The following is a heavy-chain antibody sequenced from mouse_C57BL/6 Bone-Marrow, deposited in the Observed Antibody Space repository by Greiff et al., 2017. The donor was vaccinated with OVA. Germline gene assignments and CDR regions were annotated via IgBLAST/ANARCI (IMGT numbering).Heavy chain of an antibody. CDR2: IYPGDGDT. CDR3: ARGRGHYYYGSSYSWYFDV. J-gene: IGHJ1*03. Sequence: QVQLQQSGPELVKPGASVKISCKASGYAFSSSWMNWVKQRPGTGLEWIGRIYPGDGDTNYNGKFKGKATLTADKSSSTAYMQLSSLTSEDSAVYFCARGRGHYYYGSSYSWYFDVWGTGTTVTVSS. CDR1: GYAFSSSW. D-gene: IGHD1-1*01. V-gene: IGHV1-82*01.